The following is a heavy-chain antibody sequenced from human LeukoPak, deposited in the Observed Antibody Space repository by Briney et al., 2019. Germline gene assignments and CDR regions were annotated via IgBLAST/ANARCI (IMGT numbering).Heavy chain of an antibody. V-gene: IGHV3-21*06. J-gene: IGHJ4*02. CDR3: ARAMVRESIDY. D-gene: IGHD3-10*01. CDR1: GFTFSSYS. CDR2: ISSSSGYI. Sequence: GGSLRLSCAASGFTFSSYSMNWVRQAPGKGLEWVSSISSSSGYISYADSVKGRFTISRDNAKNSLYLQMNSLRAEDTAVYYCARAMVRESIDYWGQGIMVTVSS.